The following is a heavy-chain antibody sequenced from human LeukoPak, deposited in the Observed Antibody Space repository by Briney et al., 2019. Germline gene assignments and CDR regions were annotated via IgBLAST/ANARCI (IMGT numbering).Heavy chain of an antibody. CDR2: ISSSGSYT. CDR1: GFTFSDYY. Sequence: GGSLRLSCAASGFTFSDYYMSWIRQAPGKGLEWVSYISSSGSYTNYADSVKGRFTISRDNAKNSLYLQMNSLRDEDTAVYYCALALVSLQNIAAAGSTGAFDMWGQGTMVTVSS. CDR3: ALALVSLQNIAAAGSTGAFDM. D-gene: IGHD6-13*01. J-gene: IGHJ3*02. V-gene: IGHV3-11*06.